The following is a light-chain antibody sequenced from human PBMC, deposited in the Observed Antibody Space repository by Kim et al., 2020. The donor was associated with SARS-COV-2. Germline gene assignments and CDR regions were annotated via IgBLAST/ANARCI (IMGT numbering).Light chain of an antibody. V-gene: IGKV1-33*01. CDR3: QQYDNLPPSDS. J-gene: IGKJ2*03. Sequence: DIQMTQSPSSLSASVGDRVTITCQASQDTSNYLNWYQQKPGKAPKLLIYDASNLETGVPTRFSGSGSGTDFTFTISSLQPEDIATYYYQQYDNLPPSDSFGEGTKLEIK. CDR1: QDTSNY. CDR2: DAS.